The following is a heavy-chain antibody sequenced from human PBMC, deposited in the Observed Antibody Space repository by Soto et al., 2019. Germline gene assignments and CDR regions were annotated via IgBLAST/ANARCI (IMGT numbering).Heavy chain of an antibody. CDR1: GGSVSSGSNY. CDR2: IYSSGST. CDR3: ARLHPRRYFDN. Sequence: PSETLSLTCTVSGGSVSSGSNYWSLIRQPPGKGLEWIGCIYSSGSTNYNPSLKSRLTISVDTSKNQFPLKLCSVTAADTAVYYCARLHPRRYFDNWGQGTLVTVSS. J-gene: IGHJ4*02. V-gene: IGHV4-61*01.